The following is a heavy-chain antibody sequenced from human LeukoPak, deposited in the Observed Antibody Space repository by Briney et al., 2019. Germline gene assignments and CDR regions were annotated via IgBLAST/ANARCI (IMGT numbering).Heavy chain of an antibody. V-gene: IGHV3-9*01. CDR3: AKDIAPGYDSSGYDY. D-gene: IGHD3-22*01. CDR2: ISWNSGSI. CDR1: GFTFDDYA. J-gene: IGHJ4*02. Sequence: GGSLRLSCAASGFTFDDYAMHWVRQAPGKGLEWVSGISWNSGSIGYADSVKGRFTISRDNAKNSLYLQMNSLRAEDTALYYCAKDIAPGYDSSGYDYWGQGTLVTVSA.